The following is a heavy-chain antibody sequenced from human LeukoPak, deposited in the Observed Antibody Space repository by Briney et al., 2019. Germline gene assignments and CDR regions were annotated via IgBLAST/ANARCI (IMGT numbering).Heavy chain of an antibody. CDR3: ARMPHPNMYYSGSGSYYSVIDAFDI. V-gene: IGHV4-30-2*01. J-gene: IGHJ3*02. Sequence: PSETLSLTCTVSGGSINSGAYYWSWIRQPPGKGLEWIGYIYHSGSTFYSPSLMSRISISIDKSRNQFSLKLSSVTAADTAVYYCARMPHPNMYYSGSGSYYSVIDAFDIWGQGTMVTVSS. D-gene: IGHD3-10*01. CDR2: IYHSGST. CDR1: GGSINSGAYY.